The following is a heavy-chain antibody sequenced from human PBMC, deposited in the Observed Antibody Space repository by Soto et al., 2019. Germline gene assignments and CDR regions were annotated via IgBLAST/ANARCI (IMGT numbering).Heavy chain of an antibody. J-gene: IGHJ6*03. CDR2: IKSKTDGGTT. Sequence: GGSLRLSCAASGFTFSNAWMSWVRQAPGKGLEWVGRIKSKTDGGTTDYAAPVKGRFTISRDDSKNTLYLQMNSLKTEDTAVYYCTTDHTYYDILTGYGNDYYYYYMDVWGKGTTVTVSS. V-gene: IGHV3-15*01. CDR1: GFTFSNAW. CDR3: TTDHTYYDILTGYGNDYYYYYMDV. D-gene: IGHD3-9*01.